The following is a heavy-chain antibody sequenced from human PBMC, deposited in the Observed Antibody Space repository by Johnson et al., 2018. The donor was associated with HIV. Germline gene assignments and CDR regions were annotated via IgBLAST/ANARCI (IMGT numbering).Heavy chain of an antibody. CDR3: AKGAYYDFWSGYYTGIGAFDI. CDR2: ISWNSGSL. CDR1: GFNFDDYA. J-gene: IGHJ3*02. V-gene: IGHV3-9*01. Sequence: VQLVESGGGLVQPGRSLRLSCAASGFNFDDYAMHWVRQAPGKGLEWVSGISWNSGSLGYADSVKGRFTISRDNAKNSLYLQMNSLRAEDTAVYYCAKGAYYDFWSGYYTGIGAFDIWGQGTMVTVSS. D-gene: IGHD3-3*01.